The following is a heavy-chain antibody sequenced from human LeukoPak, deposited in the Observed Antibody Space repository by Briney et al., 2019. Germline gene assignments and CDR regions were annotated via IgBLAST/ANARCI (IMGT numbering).Heavy chain of an antibody. CDR1: GFTFSIAW. D-gene: IGHD3-10*01. Sequence: GGSLRLSCAASGFTFSIAWMSWVRQAPGKGREWVANIKQDGTEKYYVDSVKGRFTISRDNAKNSLYLQMNSLRVEDTAVYYCAKVAKYYYGSETYYFFEHWGQGTPVTASS. CDR2: IKQDGTEK. CDR3: AKVAKYYYGSETYYFFEH. J-gene: IGHJ4*02. V-gene: IGHV3-7*01.